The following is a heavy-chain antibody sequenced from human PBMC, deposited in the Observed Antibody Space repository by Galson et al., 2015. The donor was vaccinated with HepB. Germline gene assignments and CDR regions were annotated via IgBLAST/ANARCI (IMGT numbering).Heavy chain of an antibody. D-gene: IGHD2-8*01. CDR1: GFTFSSYE. CDR2: ISSSGSTI. J-gene: IGHJ3*02. CDR3: ARGRYCTNGVCSPPSDAFDI. Sequence: SLRLSCAASGFTFSSYEMNWVRQAPGKGLEWVSYISSSGSTIYYADSVKGRFTISRDNAKNSLYLQMNSLRAEDTAVYYCARGRYCTNGVCSPPSDAFDIWGQGTMVTVSS. V-gene: IGHV3-48*03.